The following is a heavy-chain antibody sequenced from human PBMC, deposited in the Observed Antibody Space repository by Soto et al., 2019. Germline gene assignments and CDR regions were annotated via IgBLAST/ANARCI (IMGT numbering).Heavy chain of an antibody. Sequence: GGSLRLSCAASGFTFSSYAMHWVRQAPGKGLEWVAVISYDGSNKYYADSVKGPFTISRDNSKNTLYLQMNSLRAEDTAVYYCARVGPGCSGGSCPETYYGMDVWGQGTTVTVSS. CDR3: ARVGPGCSGGSCPETYYGMDV. J-gene: IGHJ6*02. CDR1: GFTFSSYA. V-gene: IGHV3-30-3*01. CDR2: ISYDGSNK. D-gene: IGHD2-15*01.